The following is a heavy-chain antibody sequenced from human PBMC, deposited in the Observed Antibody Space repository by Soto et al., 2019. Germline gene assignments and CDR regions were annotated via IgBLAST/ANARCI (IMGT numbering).Heavy chain of an antibody. CDR1: GGTFSTYT. Sequence: QVQLVQSGAEVKKPGSSVKVSCKASGGTFSTYTITWVRQAPGQGLEWMGRIIPIIGILNYAQKFQGRVTISADKFTGTAYMERTGLRSDDTAVYYCAGDPDSHYNDSHAASYPWGQGTLGTGSS. J-gene: IGHJ5*02. CDR2: IIPIIGIL. D-gene: IGHD4-4*01. CDR3: AGDPDSHYNDSHAASYP. V-gene: IGHV1-69*08.